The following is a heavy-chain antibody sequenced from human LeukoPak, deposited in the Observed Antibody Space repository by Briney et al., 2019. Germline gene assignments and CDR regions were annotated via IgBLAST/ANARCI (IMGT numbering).Heavy chain of an antibody. CDR2: INHSGNT. J-gene: IGHJ4*02. CDR1: GGSFSGDY. D-gene: IGHD5-24*01. V-gene: IGHV4-34*01. CDR3: ARVHGHNLGTLDY. Sequence: PSETLSLSCAVYGGSFSGDYWSWIRQPPGKGLQWIGEINHSGNTNNNPSLKSRVTMSVDTSKNQLSLNLTSVTAADTAVYYCARVHGHNLGTLDYWGQGILVTVPS.